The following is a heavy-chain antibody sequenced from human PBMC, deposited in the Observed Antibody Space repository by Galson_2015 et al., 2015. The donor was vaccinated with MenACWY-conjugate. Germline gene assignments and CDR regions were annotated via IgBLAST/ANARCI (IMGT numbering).Heavy chain of an antibody. CDR3: AKDRAIVVVTLNY. V-gene: IGHV3-23*01. CDR1: GFTFSSYA. CDR2: ISGSGGST. J-gene: IGHJ4*02. D-gene: IGHD3-22*01. Sequence: SLRLSCAASGFTFSSYAMSWVRQAPGKGLEWVSAISGSGGSTYYADSVKGRFTISRDNSKNTLYLQMNSLRAEDTAVYYCAKDRAIVVVTLNYWGQGTLVTVSS.